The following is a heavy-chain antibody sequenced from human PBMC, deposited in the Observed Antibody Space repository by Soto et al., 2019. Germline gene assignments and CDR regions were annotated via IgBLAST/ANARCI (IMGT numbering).Heavy chain of an antibody. CDR3: AREEGRYCSSTTCYSRFDP. CDR2: IKKDGSEK. D-gene: IGHD2-2*01. Sequence: GGSLRLSCAASGFTFNIYWMSWVRQAPGKGLEWVANIKKDGSEKYYVDSVKGRFTISRDNAKNSVYLQMDSLRAEDTAVYYCAREEGRYCSSTTCYSRFDPWGQGTVVTVS. CDR1: GFTFNIYW. J-gene: IGHJ5*02. V-gene: IGHV3-7*01.